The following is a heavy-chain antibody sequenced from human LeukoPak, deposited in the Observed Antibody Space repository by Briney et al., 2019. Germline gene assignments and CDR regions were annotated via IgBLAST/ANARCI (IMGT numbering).Heavy chain of an antibody. D-gene: IGHD2-2*01. CDR2: VSPNSGDT. CDR1: GYTFTNYN. V-gene: IGHV1-8*03. CDR3: ARGRCLGSTNCYYFDY. J-gene: IGHJ4*02. Sequence: ASVKVSCKASGYTFTNYNINWVRQATGQGLEWMGWVSPNSGDTGYAQKFQGRVTFTRDTSISTVYMELSSLRSEDTAVYYCARGRCLGSTNCYYFDYWGQGTPVTVSS.